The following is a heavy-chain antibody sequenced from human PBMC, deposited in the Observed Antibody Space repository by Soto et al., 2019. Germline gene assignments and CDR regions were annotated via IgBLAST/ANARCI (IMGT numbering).Heavy chain of an antibody. CDR3: ARESEDLTSNFDY. CDR2: ISSTTNYI. CDR1: GFTFTRYS. J-gene: IGHJ4*02. Sequence: GGPLRLSCAASGFTFTRYSMNWVRQAPGKGLEWVSSISSTTNYIYYGDSMKGRFTISRDNAKNSLYLEMNSLRAEDTAVYYCARESEDLTSNFDYWGQGTLVTVSS. V-gene: IGHV3-21*06.